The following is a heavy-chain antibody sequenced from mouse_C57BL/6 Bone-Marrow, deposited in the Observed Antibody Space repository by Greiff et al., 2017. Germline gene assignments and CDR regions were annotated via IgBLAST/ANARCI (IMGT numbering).Heavy chain of an antibody. D-gene: IGHD2-1*01. CDR1: GYTFTTYP. V-gene: IGHV1-47*01. CDR3: ARGGNYGGYYCDY. Sequence: VQGVESGAELVKPGASVKMSCKASGYTFTTYPIEWMKQNHGKSLEWIGNFHPYNDDTKYNEKFKGKATLTVEKSSSTVYLELSRLTSDDSAVYYCARGGNYGGYYCDYWGQGTTLTVSS. J-gene: IGHJ2*01. CDR2: FHPYNDDT.